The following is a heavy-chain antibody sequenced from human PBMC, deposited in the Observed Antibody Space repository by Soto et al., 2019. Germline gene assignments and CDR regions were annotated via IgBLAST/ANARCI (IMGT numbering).Heavy chain of an antibody. D-gene: IGHD3-10*01. CDR3: ARLVSPEYRFVLDY. V-gene: IGHV4-59*08. J-gene: IGHJ4*02. Sequence: SETLSLTCTVPGGSISSYYWSWIRQPPGKGLEWIGYIYYSGSTNYNPSLKSRVTISVDTSKNQFSLKLSSVTAADTAVYYCARLVSPEYRFVLDYWGQGTLVTVSS. CDR2: IYYSGST. CDR1: GGSISSYY.